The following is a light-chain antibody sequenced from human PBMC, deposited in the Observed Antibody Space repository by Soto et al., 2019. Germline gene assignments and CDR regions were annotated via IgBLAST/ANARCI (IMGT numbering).Light chain of an antibody. V-gene: IGKV1-39*01. CDR1: QSISNY. CDR3: QQSYGTPLP. Sequence: DMEMTQSPSSLSASVGDRVTITCRASQSISNYLNWYQHKPGKVPKLLIHAASSLQSGVPTRFSGSGSGTDFTLTLNSLQPEDFATYYCQQSYGTPLPFGGGTKIEIK. J-gene: IGKJ4*01. CDR2: AAS.